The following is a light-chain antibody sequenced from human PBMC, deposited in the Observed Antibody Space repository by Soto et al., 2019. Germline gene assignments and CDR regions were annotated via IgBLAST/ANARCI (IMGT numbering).Light chain of an antibody. V-gene: IGLV2-23*02. CDR2: EVS. Sequence: QSALTQPASVSGSPGQSITISCTGTSSDVGSYNLVSWYQQHPGKAPKLMIYEVSKRPSGVSNRFSGSKSGNTASLTISGLQGEDEADYYCCSYAGSSTFYVFGTGTKLPS. CDR1: SSDVGSYNL. J-gene: IGLJ1*01. CDR3: CSYAGSSTFYV.